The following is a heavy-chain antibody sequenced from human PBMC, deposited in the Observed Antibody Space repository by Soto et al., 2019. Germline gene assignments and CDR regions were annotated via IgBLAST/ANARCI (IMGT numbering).Heavy chain of an antibody. CDR3: ARDEKKQWLVSHWYYYYGMDV. J-gene: IGHJ6*02. V-gene: IGHV1-69*01. CDR2: IIPIFGTA. CDR1: GGTFSSYA. D-gene: IGHD6-19*01. Sequence: QVQLVQSGAEVKKPGSSVKVSCKASGGTFSSYAISWVRQAPGQGLEWMGGIIPIFGTANYAQKFQGRVTITADESTSTAYMELSSLRSEDTAVYYCARDEKKQWLVSHWYYYYGMDVWGQGTTVTVSS.